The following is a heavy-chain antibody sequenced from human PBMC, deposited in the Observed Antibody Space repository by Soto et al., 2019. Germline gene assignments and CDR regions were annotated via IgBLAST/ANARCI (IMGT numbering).Heavy chain of an antibody. D-gene: IGHD5-12*01. J-gene: IGHJ4*02. CDR3: AKDIGTVATITYYFDY. CDR2: ISWNSGSI. CDR1: GVTFVDYA. Sequence: GGSLRLSCAASGVTFVDYATHWVRQAPGKGLEWVSGISWNSGSIGYADSVKGRFTISRDNAKNSLYLQMNSLRAEDTALYYCAKDIGTVATITYYFDYWGQGTLVTVYS. V-gene: IGHV3-9*01.